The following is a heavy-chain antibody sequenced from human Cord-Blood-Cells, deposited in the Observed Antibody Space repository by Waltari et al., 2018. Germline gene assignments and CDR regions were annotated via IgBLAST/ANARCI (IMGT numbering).Heavy chain of an antibody. CDR2: IIPIFGTA. J-gene: IGHJ3*02. CDR3: AREGGYCTNGVCYTGAAFDI. Sequence: QVQLVQSGAEVKKPGSSVKVSCKASGGTFSSYAISWVCRAPGKGPAWMGVIIPIFGTANYAQKFQGRVTITADKSTSTAYMELSSLRSEDTAVYYCAREGGYCTNGVCYTGAAFDIWGQGTMVTVSS. V-gene: IGHV1-69*06. CDR1: GGTFSSYA. D-gene: IGHD2-8*01.